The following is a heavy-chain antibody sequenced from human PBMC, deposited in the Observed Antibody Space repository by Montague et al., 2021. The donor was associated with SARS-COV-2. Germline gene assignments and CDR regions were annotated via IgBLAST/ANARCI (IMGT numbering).Heavy chain of an antibody. CDR1: GGSFSIYS. CDR2: IHHVGST. J-gene: IGHJ6*03. D-gene: IGHD2-2*02. CDR3: ARLGDGVVPSPILGVGPYYSYYDVNV. Sequence: SETLSLTCAVHGGSFSIYSWNWIRQPPGKGLEWIGEIHHVGSTNYNPSLKSRVTISADTSKNQFSLKLTSVAAADTAVYYCARLGDGVVPSPILGVGPYYSYYDVNVWARVPRSPSP. V-gene: IGHV4-34*01.